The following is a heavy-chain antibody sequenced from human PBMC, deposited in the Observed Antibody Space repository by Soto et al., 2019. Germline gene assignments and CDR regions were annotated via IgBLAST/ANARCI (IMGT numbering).Heavy chain of an antibody. Sequence: SETLSLTRTVSGGSISRYYWNWIRQPPGKGLEWIGYMYYGGRTNYNPSLKSRVTISVDTSKMQVSLKLSSVTAADTAVYFCARGTPSPLIVRSSRGPWFDPWGQGTLVTVSS. V-gene: IGHV4-59*08. CDR3: ARGTPSPLIVRSSRGPWFDP. CDR1: GGSISRYY. D-gene: IGHD2-15*01. CDR2: MYYGGRT. J-gene: IGHJ5*02.